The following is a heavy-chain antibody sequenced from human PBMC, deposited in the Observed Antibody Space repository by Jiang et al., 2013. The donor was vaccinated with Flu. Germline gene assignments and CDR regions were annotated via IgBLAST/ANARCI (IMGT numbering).Heavy chain of an antibody. Sequence: LLKPSETLSLTCTVSGGSISSSSYYWGWIRQPPGKGLEWIGSIYYSGSTYYNPSLKSRVTISVDTSKNQFSLKLSSVTAADTAVYYCASRDYHPHWYFDLWGLAPWSL. J-gene: IGHJ2*01. CDR3: ASRDYHPHWYFDL. V-gene: IGHV4-39*01. D-gene: IGHD3-16*01. CDR2: IYYSGST. CDR1: GGSISSSSYY.